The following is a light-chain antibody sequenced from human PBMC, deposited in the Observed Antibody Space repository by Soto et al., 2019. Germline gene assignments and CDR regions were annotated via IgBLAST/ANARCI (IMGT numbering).Light chain of an antibody. CDR3: QLYNNWLYT. V-gene: IGKV3-15*01. CDR1: QSVSSN. Sequence: EIMMTQSPATLSVSPGERATLSCRASQSVSSNLAWYQQKPGQAPRLLIYGASTRATGIPARFSGSGSGTEFTRTISSLQSEDFAVYYCQLYNNWLYTFGQGTKLEI. J-gene: IGKJ2*01. CDR2: GAS.